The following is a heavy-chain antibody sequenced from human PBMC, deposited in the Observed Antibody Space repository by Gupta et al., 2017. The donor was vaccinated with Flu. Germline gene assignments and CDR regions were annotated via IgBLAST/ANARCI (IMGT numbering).Heavy chain of an antibody. CDR3: ARSYTYGLQSGGIDY. J-gene: IGHJ4*02. V-gene: IGHV4-59*13. CDR2: ISHSGSA. Sequence: RRTPGKELEWIGHISHSGSANYNPSLRGRVTMSVDTSQNHFSLELSAVTAADTAVYFCARSYTYGLQSGGIDYWGQGTLVTVPS. D-gene: IGHD1-26*01.